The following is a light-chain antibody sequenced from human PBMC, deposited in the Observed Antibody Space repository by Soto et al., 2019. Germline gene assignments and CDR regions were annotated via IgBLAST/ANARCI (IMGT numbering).Light chain of an antibody. Sequence: QSVLTQPPSVSGSPGQSVTISCTGTSSDVGSYNRVSWYQQPPGTAPKLMIYEVSNRPSGVPDRFSGSKSGNKASLTISGLQAEDEADYYCSLYTSSSTYVFGTGTKVTVL. CDR2: EVS. V-gene: IGLV2-18*01. CDR3: SLYTSSSTYV. J-gene: IGLJ1*01. CDR1: SSDVGSYNR.